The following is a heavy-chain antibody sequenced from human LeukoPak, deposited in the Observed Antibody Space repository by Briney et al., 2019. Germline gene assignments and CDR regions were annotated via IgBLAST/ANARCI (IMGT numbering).Heavy chain of an antibody. J-gene: IGHJ3*02. CDR1: GYTFTSYD. CDR3: ARDIGYCSGGSCHDAFDI. CDR2: MNPNSGNT. D-gene: IGHD2-15*01. V-gene: IGHV1-8*01. Sequence: ASVKVSCTASGYTFTSYDINWVRQATGQGLEWMGWMNPNSGNTGYAQKFQGRVTMTRNTSISTAYMELSSLRSEDTAVYYCARDIGYCSGGSCHDAFDIWGQGTMVTVSS.